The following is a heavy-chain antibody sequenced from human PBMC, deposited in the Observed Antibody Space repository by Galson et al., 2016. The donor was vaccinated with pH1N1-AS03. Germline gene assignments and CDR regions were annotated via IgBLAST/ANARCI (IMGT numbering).Heavy chain of an antibody. CDR2: IHHSGDN. V-gene: IGHV4-59*11. CDR3: TRGGGWLTDV. Sequence: SETLSLTCTVSGDSITSHYLGWFRQPPGEGLEWIAFIHHSGDNDYNASFRTRVTISMDTTKNQFSLKVYSVTAADTATYYCTRGGGWLTDVWGRGALVTVSS. D-gene: IGHD3-9*01. CDR1: GDSITSHY. J-gene: IGHJ2*01.